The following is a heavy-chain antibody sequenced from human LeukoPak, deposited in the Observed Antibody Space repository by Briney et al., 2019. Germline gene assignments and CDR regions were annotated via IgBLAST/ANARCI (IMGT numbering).Heavy chain of an antibody. J-gene: IGHJ5*02. CDR1: GYSFTSYW. D-gene: IGHD1-26*01. CDR2: IDPSDSYT. Sequence: GESLKISCKGSGYSFTSYWISWVRQMPGKGLEWMGRIDPSDSYTNYSPSFPGHVTISADKSISTAYLQWSSLKASDTAMYYCARRVGATGWFDPWGQGTLVTVSS. V-gene: IGHV5-10-1*01. CDR3: ARRVGATGWFDP.